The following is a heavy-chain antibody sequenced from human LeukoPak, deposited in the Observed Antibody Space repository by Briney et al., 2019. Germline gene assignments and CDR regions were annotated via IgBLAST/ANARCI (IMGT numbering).Heavy chain of an antibody. V-gene: IGHV4-34*01. Sequence: SETLSLTCAVYGWSFSDYYWSWIRQPPGKGLEWIGEINHSGNTNYNASLKSRATISVDMSRTQFSLKLISVTAADTAVYYCARVNWNDVLFTWGPGTLVTVSS. J-gene: IGHJ4*02. CDR3: ARVNWNDVLFT. D-gene: IGHD1-1*01. CDR1: GWSFSDYY. CDR2: INHSGNT.